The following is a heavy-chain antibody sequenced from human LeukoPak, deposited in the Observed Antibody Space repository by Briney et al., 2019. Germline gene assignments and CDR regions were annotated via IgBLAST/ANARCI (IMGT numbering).Heavy chain of an antibody. J-gene: IGHJ6*03. Sequence: PGGSLRLSCAASGFTFSSYAMSWVRQAPGKGLEWVSAISGSGGSTYYADSVKGRFTISRDNSKNTLYLQMNSLRAEDTAVYYCAKPTGDRNYYYYYYMDVWGKGTTVTVSS. CDR2: ISGSGGST. V-gene: IGHV3-23*01. CDR1: GFTFSSYA. CDR3: AKPTGDRNYYYYYYMDV.